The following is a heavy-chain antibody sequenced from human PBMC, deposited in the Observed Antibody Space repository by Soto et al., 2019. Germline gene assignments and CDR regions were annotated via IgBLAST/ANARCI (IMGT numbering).Heavy chain of an antibody. D-gene: IGHD2-2*01. Sequence: QVQLVESGGGVVQPGRSLRLSCAASGFTFSSYGRHWVRQAPGKGLEWVAVISYDGSNKYYADSVKGRFTTSRDNSKNTLYLQMNSLRAEDTAVYYCAKDRAAATYYFDSWGQGTLVTVSS. CDR3: AKDRAAATYYFDS. V-gene: IGHV3-30*18. CDR2: ISYDGSNK. CDR1: GFTFSSYG. J-gene: IGHJ4*02.